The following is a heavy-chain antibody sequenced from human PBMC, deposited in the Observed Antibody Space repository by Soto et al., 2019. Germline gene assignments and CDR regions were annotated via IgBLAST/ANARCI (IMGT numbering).Heavy chain of an antibody. CDR3: AKERATTTAFDY. D-gene: IGHD4-17*01. V-gene: IGHV3-23*01. Sequence: QPGGSLRLSCAASGFTFSRDGMSWVRQAPGKGLEWVSLITDNGGSTYYADSVKGRFTISRDNTKNTLFLQMNSLRAEDTAVYYCAKERATTTAFDYWGQGALFTVSS. CDR1: GFTFSRDG. CDR2: ITDNGGST. J-gene: IGHJ4*02.